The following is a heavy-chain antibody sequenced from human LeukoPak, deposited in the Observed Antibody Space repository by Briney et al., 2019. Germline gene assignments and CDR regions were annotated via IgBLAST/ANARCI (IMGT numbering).Heavy chain of an antibody. CDR3: ARGALGSGYTKNGFDY. CDR2: ISAYNGNT. CDR1: GYTFTSYG. J-gene: IGHJ4*02. D-gene: IGHD3-22*01. V-gene: IGHV1-18*01. Sequence: GASVKVSCKASGYTFTSYGINWVRQAPGQGLEWIGWISAYNGNTNYAQKFQGRVTMTTDTSTSTAYMELRSLRSDDTAVYYRARGALGSGYTKNGFDYWGQGTLVSVSS.